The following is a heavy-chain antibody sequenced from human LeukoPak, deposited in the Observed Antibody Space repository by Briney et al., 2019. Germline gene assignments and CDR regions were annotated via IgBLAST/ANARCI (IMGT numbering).Heavy chain of an antibody. Sequence: GGSLRLSCAASGFTFSDYYMSWIRQAPGKGLEWVSYISSSSSYTNYADSVKGRFTISRDNAENSLYLQMNSLRAEDTAVYYCARDGHSYGYDLDYWGQGTLVTVSS. V-gene: IGHV3-11*06. CDR2: ISSSSSYT. J-gene: IGHJ4*02. CDR3: ARDGHSYGYDLDY. D-gene: IGHD5-18*01. CDR1: GFTFSDYY.